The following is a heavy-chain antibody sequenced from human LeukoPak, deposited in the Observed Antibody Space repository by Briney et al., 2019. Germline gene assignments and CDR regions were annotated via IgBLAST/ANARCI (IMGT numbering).Heavy chain of an antibody. D-gene: IGHD3-10*01. Sequence: GGSLRLSCAASGFTVSSNYMSWVRQAPGKGLEWVSVIYSGGSTYYADSVKGRFTIPRDNSKNTLYLQMNSLRAEDTAVYYCAREPHRWFGEQYGMDVWGKGTTVTVSS. J-gene: IGHJ6*04. CDR3: AREPHRWFGEQYGMDV. CDR1: GFTVSSNY. V-gene: IGHV3-53*01. CDR2: IYSGGST.